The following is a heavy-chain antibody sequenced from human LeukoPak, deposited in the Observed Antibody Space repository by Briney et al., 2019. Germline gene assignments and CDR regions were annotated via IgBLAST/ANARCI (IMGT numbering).Heavy chain of an antibody. D-gene: IGHD3-22*01. Sequence: GASVKVSCKVSGYTLTELSMHWVRQAPGKGLEWMGGFDPEDGETTYAQKFQGRVTMTEDTSTDTAYMELSSLRSEDTAVYYCATVPSNYYDSSGYYYRDYWGQGTLVTVSS. CDR3: ATVPSNYYDSSGYYYRDY. CDR2: FDPEDGET. V-gene: IGHV1-24*01. J-gene: IGHJ4*02. CDR1: GYTLTELS.